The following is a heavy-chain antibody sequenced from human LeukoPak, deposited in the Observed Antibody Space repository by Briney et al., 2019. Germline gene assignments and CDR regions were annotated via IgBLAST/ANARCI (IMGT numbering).Heavy chain of an antibody. CDR1: GYSLTDFS. Sequence: VSVKVSCKVSGYSLTDFSMHWVRQAPGKGLEWMGTFAVEDGKTIYAQKFRGRVTMTEDTSTDTAYMDLSSLRSDDTAVYCATGFTTPDYWGQGTLVTVSS. CDR3: TGFTTPDY. J-gene: IGHJ4*02. CDR2: FAVEDGKT. D-gene: IGHD2-15*01. V-gene: IGHV1-24*01.